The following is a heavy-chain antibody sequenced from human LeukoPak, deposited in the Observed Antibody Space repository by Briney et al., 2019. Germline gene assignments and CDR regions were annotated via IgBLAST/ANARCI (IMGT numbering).Heavy chain of an antibody. CDR2: ISAYNGNT. CDR1: GYTFTSYG. J-gene: IGHJ4*02. CDR3: ARDTRYYDSSGYLPFDY. Sequence: ASVKVSCKASGYTFTSYGISWVRQAPGQGLEWTGWISAYNGNTNYAQKLQGRVTMTTDTSTSTAYMELRSLRSDDTAVYYCARDTRYYDSSGYLPFDYWGQGTLVTVSS. V-gene: IGHV1-18*01. D-gene: IGHD3-22*01.